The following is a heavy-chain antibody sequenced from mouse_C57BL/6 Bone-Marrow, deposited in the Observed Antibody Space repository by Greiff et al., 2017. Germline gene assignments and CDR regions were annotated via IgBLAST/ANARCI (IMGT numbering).Heavy chain of an antibody. CDR3: ARNDYDSYWYFDV. J-gene: IGHJ1*03. V-gene: IGHV1-69*01. Sequence: QVQLQQPGAELVMPGASVKLSCKASGYTFTSYWMHWVKQRPGQGLEWIGEIDPSDSYTNYNQKFKGKSTLTVDKSSSTAYMQHSSLTSEDSAVYYCARNDYDSYWYFDVWGTGTTVTVSS. CDR2: IDPSDSYT. D-gene: IGHD2-4*01. CDR1: GYTFTSYW.